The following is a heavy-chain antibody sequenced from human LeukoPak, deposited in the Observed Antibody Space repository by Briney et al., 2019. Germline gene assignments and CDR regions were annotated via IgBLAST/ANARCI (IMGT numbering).Heavy chain of an antibody. CDR2: ISYDGTNT. D-gene: IGHD3-22*01. CDR3: ARQAYYYDSSGYFNY. CDR1: AFTFRNYA. J-gene: IGHJ4*02. Sequence: GGSLRLSCAPSAFTFRNYAMYWVRQAPGKGLEWVALISYDGTNTYYADSVKGRFTISRDNSRNTLYLQMNSLSAEDTAVYYCARQAYYYDSSGYFNYWGQGTLVTVSS. V-gene: IGHV3-30*04.